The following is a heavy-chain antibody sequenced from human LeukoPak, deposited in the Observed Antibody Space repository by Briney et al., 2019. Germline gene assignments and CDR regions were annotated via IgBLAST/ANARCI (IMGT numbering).Heavy chain of an antibody. J-gene: IGHJ5*02. CDR1: GYTFTNYD. CDR2: LNPNSSKT. D-gene: IGHD4-23*01. V-gene: IGHV1-8*03. CDR3: ARDYAGNSGWFDP. Sequence: GASVKVSCKASGYTFTNYDLNWVRQATGQGLEWMGWLNPNSSKTGYAQNFHGRVTITRNTSINTVYMELSSLRSEDTAVYYCARDYAGNSGWFDPWGQGTLVTVSS.